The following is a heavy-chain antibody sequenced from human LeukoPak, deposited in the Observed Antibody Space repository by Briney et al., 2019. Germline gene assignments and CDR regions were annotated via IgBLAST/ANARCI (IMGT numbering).Heavy chain of an antibody. CDR2: IRNSGDTM. Sequence: PEGSLRLSCAASGFTFSDYYMSWIRQTPGKGLEWLSYIRNSGDTMFYADSVKGRFTISRDNAKNSLYLQMNSLRAEDTAVYYCARSSSGTHFDYWGQGTLVTVAS. CDR3: ARSSSGTHFDY. CDR1: GFTFSDYY. V-gene: IGHV3-11*01. J-gene: IGHJ4*02. D-gene: IGHD2-2*01.